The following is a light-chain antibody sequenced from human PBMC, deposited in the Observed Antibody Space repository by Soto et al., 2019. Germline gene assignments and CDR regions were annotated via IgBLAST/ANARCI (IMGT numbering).Light chain of an antibody. J-gene: IGKJ4*01. V-gene: IGKV3-15*01. Sequence: EIVLTQSPGTLSLSPGERATLSCGASQSVTSNYLAWYQHKPGQAPRLLISGASTGATGIPARFSGSGSGTEFTLTISSLQSEDCAIYYCQQYHTWPITFGGGTKVDIK. CDR1: QSVTSN. CDR2: GAS. CDR3: QQYHTWPIT.